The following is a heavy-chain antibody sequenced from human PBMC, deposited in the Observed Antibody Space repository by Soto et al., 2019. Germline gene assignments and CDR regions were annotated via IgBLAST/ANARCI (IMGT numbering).Heavy chain of an antibody. CDR2: IYHTGST. D-gene: IGHD1-26*01. J-gene: IGHJ4*02. CDR3: AHRPIVGAAI. V-gene: IGHV4-4*02. CDR1: GGSISNSNW. Sequence: QVQLQESGPGLVKPSGTLSLTCGVFGGSISNSNWWTWVRQPPGKGLEWIGEIYHTGSTNYNSSLMSRVTISLDKPNNQFSLKLRSVTAADTAVYYCAHRPIVGAAIWGQGTVVTVSS.